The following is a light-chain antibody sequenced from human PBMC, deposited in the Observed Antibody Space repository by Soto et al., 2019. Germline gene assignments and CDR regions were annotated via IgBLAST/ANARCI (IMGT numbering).Light chain of an antibody. V-gene: IGLV2-11*01. CDR3: CSYAGSHTSLYV. J-gene: IGLJ1*01. CDR1: SSDVGGYNY. Sequence: QSALTQPRSVSGSPGQSVTISCTGTSSDVGGYNYVSWYQQHPGKATKLMIYDVSKRPSGVPDRFSGSKSGNTASLTISGLQAEDEADYYCCSYAGSHTSLYVFVTGTKVTVL. CDR2: DVS.